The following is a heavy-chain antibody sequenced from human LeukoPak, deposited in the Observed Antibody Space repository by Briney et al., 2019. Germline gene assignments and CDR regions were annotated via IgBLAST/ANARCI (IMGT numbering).Heavy chain of an antibody. CDR1: GGSISSGGYY. CDR2: IYNSGST. CDR3: ARGKAAAGFFNVIFDY. J-gene: IGHJ4*02. D-gene: IGHD6-13*01. Sequence: KPSETLSLTCTVSGGSISSGGYYWSWIRQHPGKGQDWIGYIYNSGSTYYNPSLRSRVTISLDTSKNQFSLKLSSVTAADTAVFYCARGKAAAGFFNVIFDYWGQGTLALVSS. V-gene: IGHV4-31*03.